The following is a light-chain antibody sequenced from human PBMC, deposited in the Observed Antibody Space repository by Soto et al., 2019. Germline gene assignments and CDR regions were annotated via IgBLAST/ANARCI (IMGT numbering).Light chain of an antibody. Sequence: QSVLPQPPSVSAAPGQRVTLSCSGSSSNIGTNFVSWYRQLPAAAPKLVMHDIDKRPSGIPDRFSDSKSGTSATLAITGLQTADEAEYFCGTWDDSLSAVIFGGGTKLTVL. CDR3: GTWDDSLSAVI. V-gene: IGLV1-51*01. CDR1: SSNIGTNF. CDR2: DID. J-gene: IGLJ2*01.